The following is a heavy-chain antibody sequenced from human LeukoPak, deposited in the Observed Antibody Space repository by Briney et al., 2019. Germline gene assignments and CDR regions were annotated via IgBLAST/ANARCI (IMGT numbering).Heavy chain of an antibody. CDR3: ARDAYSGSYYGRVDY. CDR1: GYTFTSYY. D-gene: IGHD1-26*01. CDR2: INPSGGST. V-gene: IGHV1-46*01. J-gene: IGHJ4*02. Sequence: ASVKVSCKASGYTFTSYYMHWVRQAPGQGLEWMGIINPSGGSTSYAQKFQGRVTMTRDTSTSTVYMELSSLRSEDTAVYYCARDAYSGSYYGRVDYWGQGTLVTVSS.